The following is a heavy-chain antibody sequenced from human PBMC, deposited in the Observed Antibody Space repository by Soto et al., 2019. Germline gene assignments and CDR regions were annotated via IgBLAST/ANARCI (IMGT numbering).Heavy chain of an antibody. D-gene: IGHD3-3*01. V-gene: IGHV3-9*01. J-gene: IGHJ6*03. CDR3: AKGPYYDFWSGYSLAYYYYMDV. Sequence: ESVGGLVQPGRSLRLSCAASGFTFDDYAMHWVRQAPGKGLEWVSGISWNSGSIGYADSVKGRFTISRDNAKNSLYLQMNSLRAEDTALYYCAKGPYYDFWSGYSLAYYYYMDVWGKGTTVTVSS. CDR1: GFTFDDYA. CDR2: ISWNSGSI.